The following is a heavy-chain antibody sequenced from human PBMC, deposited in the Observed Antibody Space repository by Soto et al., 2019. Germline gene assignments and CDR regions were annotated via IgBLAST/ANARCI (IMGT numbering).Heavy chain of an antibody. Sequence: QVTLKESGPVLVKPTETLTLTCTVSGFSLSNARMGVSWIRQPPGKALEWLAHIFSNDEKSYSTSLKSRLNISKDTSKSQVVLTMTNMDPVDTATYYCARVPTYYDILTGYYGLYYFDYWGQGTLVTVSS. CDR1: GFSLSNARMG. V-gene: IGHV2-26*01. J-gene: IGHJ4*02. CDR2: IFSNDEK. CDR3: ARVPTYYDILTGYYGLYYFDY. D-gene: IGHD3-9*01.